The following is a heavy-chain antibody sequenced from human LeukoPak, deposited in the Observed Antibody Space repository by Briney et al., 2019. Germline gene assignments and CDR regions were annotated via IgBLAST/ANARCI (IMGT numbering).Heavy chain of an antibody. V-gene: IGHV3-48*04. J-gene: IGHJ4*02. D-gene: IGHD3-16*01. CDR2: ISSSGSTI. CDR3: ARDHPMLLDGLGLFDY. CDR1: GFTFSSYW. Sequence: GGSLRLSCAASGFTFSSYWMSWVRQAPGKGLEWVSYISSSGSTIYYADSVKGRFTISRDNAKNSLYLQMNSLRAEDTAVYYCARDHPMLLDGLGLFDYWGQGTLVTVSS.